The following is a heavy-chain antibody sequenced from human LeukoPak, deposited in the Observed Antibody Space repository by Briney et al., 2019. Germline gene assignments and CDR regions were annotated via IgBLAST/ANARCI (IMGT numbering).Heavy chain of an antibody. CDR3: ARIGTDSWSGLYYGMDV. CDR1: DFTFSSYG. D-gene: IGHD3-3*01. Sequence: GGSLRLSCAASDFTFSSYGMNWVRQAPGEGLEWVSFVSSSSSYIYYADSVKGRFTISRDNAKNSLYLQMNSLRAEDTAVYYCARIGTDSWSGLYYGMDVWGQGTTVTVSS. V-gene: IGHV3-21*01. J-gene: IGHJ6*02. CDR2: VSSSSSYI.